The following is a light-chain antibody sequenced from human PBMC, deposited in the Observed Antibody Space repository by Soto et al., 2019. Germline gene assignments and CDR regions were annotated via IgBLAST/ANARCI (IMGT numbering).Light chain of an antibody. V-gene: IGKV1-5*03. Sequence: DIQMTQSPSTLSGSVGDRVTITCRASQTISSWLAWYQQKPGKAPKLLIYKASTLKSGVPSRFSGSGSGTEFTLTISSLQPDDFATYYCQQYNSYSTFGLGTKVDIK. J-gene: IGKJ1*01. CDR1: QTISSW. CDR3: QQYNSYST. CDR2: KAS.